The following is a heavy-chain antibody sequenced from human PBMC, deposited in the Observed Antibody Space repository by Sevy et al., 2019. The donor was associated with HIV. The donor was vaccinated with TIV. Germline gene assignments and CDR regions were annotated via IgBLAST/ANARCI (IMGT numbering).Heavy chain of an antibody. J-gene: IGHJ6*02. D-gene: IGHD3-10*01. V-gene: IGHV3-30-3*01. CDR2: ISYDGSNK. CDR3: ARAGGGYYYGSGSYSSPYYYYGMDV. CDR1: GFTFSSYA. Sequence: GGSLRLSCAVSGFTFSSYAMHWVRQAPGKGLEWVAVISYDGSNKYYANSVKGRFTISRDNSKNTLYLQMNSLRAEDTPVYYCARAGGGYYYGSGSYSSPYYYYGMDVWGQGTTVTVSS.